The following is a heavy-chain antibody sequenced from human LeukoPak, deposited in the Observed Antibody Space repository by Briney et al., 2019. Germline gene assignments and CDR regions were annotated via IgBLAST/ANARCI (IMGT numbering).Heavy chain of an antibody. CDR2: IYPGDSDT. CDR3: ARQPYSGSSLAPFDY. Sequence: GEFLKISCKGSGYSFTSYWIGWVRQMPGKGLEWMGIIYPGDSDTRYSPSFQGQVTISVHKSISTDYLQWSSPKASDTAMYYCARQPYSGSSLAPFDYWGQGTLVTVS. CDR1: GYSFTSYW. V-gene: IGHV5-51*01. D-gene: IGHD1-26*01. J-gene: IGHJ4*02.